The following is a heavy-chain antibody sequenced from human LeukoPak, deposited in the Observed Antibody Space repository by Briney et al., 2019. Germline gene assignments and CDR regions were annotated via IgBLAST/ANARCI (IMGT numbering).Heavy chain of an antibody. J-gene: IGHJ4*02. CDR1: GGSLSSYY. V-gene: IGHV4-59*12. Sequence: SETLSLTCTVSGGSLSSYYWSWIRQPPGKGLEWIGYIYPSGSTYYNPSLKSRVTISVDRSKNQFSLKLSSVTAADTAVYYCARDPGGNPTHFDYWGQGTLVTVSS. CDR3: ARDPGGNPTHFDY. D-gene: IGHD4-23*01. CDR2: IYPSGST.